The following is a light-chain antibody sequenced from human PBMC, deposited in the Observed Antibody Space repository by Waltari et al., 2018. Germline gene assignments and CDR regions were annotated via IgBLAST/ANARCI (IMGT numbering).Light chain of an antibody. CDR2: GNS. CDR3: ASWDDSLNGLV. V-gene: IGLV1-44*01. J-gene: IGLJ3*02. CDR1: TSNIGSNT. Sequence: QSALPQSPSASGTPGQRVTIPCSGSTSNIGSNTANWYQQLPGTAPKLLIYGNSHRPSGVPDRFSGSKSGTSASLAISGLRSEDEADYFCASWDDSLNGLVFGAGTKLTVL.